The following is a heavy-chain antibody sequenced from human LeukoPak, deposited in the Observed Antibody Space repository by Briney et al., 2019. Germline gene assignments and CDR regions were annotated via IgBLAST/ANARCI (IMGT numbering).Heavy chain of an antibody. Sequence: SETLSLTCTVSGGFISSYYWSWIRQPPGKGLEWIGYIYYSGSTNYNPSLKSRVTISVDTSKNQFSLKLSSVTAADTAVYYCARERIFGVVINAFDIWGQGTMVTVSS. D-gene: IGHD3-3*01. CDR3: ARERIFGVVINAFDI. J-gene: IGHJ3*02. CDR2: IYYSGST. CDR1: GGFISSYY. V-gene: IGHV4-59*01.